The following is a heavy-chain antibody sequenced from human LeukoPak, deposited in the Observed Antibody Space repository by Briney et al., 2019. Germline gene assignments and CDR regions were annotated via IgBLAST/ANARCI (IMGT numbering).Heavy chain of an antibody. CDR2: ISHSGGTT. CDR1: GFTFSSYA. V-gene: IGHV3-23*01. CDR3: AKGGVAGTFHYYYYYMDV. D-gene: IGHD6-19*01. J-gene: IGHJ6*03. Sequence: GGSLRLSCAASGFTFSSYAMSWVRQAPGKGPEWVSAISHSGGTTYYADSVKGRFTITRDNSKNTLYLQMNSLRAEDTAVYYCAKGGVAGTFHYYYYYMDVWGKGTTVTVSS.